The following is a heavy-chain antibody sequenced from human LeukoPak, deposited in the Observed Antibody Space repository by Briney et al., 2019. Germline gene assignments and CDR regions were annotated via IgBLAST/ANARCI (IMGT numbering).Heavy chain of an antibody. J-gene: IGHJ6*03. CDR2: INHSGST. D-gene: IGHD3-3*01. CDR3: ARATTXYDFWTDLGTVYYYYMDX. V-gene: IGHV4-34*01. CDR1: GGSFSGYY. Sequence: PSETLSLTCAVYGGSFSGYYWSWIRQPPGKGLEWIGEINHSGSTNYNPSLKSRVTISVDTSKNQFSLKLSSVTAADTAVYYCARATTXYDFWTDLGTVYYYYMDXWGKGTTVTV.